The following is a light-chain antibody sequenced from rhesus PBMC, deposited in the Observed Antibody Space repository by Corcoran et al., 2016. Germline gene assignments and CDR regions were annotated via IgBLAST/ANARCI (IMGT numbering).Light chain of an antibody. CDR2: SAY. J-gene: IGKJ1*01. V-gene: IGKV3-40*03. CDR3: QQYNDLLRT. Sequence: DIVMTQSPATLSLSPGETATLSCRASESVGSYLAWYQQKPGQAPKHLVHSAYFRATGIPDRFRGSGFRTEFTLTISSLESEDVGVYHCQQYNDLLRTFGQGTKVEIK. CDR1: ESVGSY.